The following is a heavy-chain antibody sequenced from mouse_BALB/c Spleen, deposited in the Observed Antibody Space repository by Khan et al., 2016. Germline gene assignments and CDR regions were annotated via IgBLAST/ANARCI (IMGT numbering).Heavy chain of an antibody. J-gene: IGHJ3*01. CDR3: ARGDGNNAY. CDR2: INPSSNYS. D-gene: IGHD2-1*01. Sequence: QVQLKQSGAELARPGASVKMSCKASGYTFTTYTMQWVKQRPGPGLEWIGYINPSSNYSNYNQKLKDKATLTADKSSSTAYMQLSSLTSEDSAVYYCARGDGNNAYWGQGTLVTVSA. CDR1: GYTFTTYT. V-gene: IGHV1-4*01.